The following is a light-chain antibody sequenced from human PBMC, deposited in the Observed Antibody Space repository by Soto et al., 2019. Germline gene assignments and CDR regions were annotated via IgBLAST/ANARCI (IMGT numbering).Light chain of an antibody. CDR3: SSYTSSSTYL. J-gene: IGLJ1*01. CDR2: DVS. CDR1: SSEIGGYNY. V-gene: IGLV2-14*03. Sequence: QSVLTQPASVSGSPGQSIAISCTGTSSEIGGYNYVSWYQQHPGKAPKLMVYDVSNRPSGVSDRFSGSKSGNTASLTISGLQAEDEADYYCSSYTSSSTYLFGTGTKVTVL.